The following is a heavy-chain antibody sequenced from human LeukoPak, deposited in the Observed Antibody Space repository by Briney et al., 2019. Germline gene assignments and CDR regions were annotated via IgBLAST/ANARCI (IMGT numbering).Heavy chain of an antibody. CDR3: AREMVAGTFDL. CDR1: EFSVNDYY. J-gene: IGHJ4*02. V-gene: IGHV3-11*01. D-gene: IGHD6-19*01. Sequence: PGGSLRLSCGASEFSVNDYYMSWIRQAPGKGLEWISDIGGSDSIVAYGGSVRGRFTISRDFASNSVYLQMNSLRDEDTAVYFCAREMVAGTFDLWGQGILVTVSS. CDR2: IGGSDSIV.